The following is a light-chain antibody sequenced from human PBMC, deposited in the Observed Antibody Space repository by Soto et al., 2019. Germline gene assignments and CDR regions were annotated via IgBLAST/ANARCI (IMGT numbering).Light chain of an antibody. CDR2: DAS. Sequence: EIVLTQSPATLSLSPGERATLSCRASQSVSRYLAWYQQKVGQSPRLLIYDASNRATGIPARFSGSGSGTDFTLTISSLETEEFAVYYCQQRSNWPRTFGQGTKVEIK. CDR1: QSVSRY. V-gene: IGKV3-11*01. J-gene: IGKJ1*01. CDR3: QQRSNWPRT.